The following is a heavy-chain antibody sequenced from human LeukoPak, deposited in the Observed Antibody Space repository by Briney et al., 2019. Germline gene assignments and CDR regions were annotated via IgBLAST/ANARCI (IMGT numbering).Heavy chain of an antibody. CDR1: GGSMSYSY. V-gene: IGHV4-59*12. D-gene: IGHD3-22*01. J-gene: IGHJ5*02. CDR2: IYFTGSS. Sequence: SETLSLTCTVSGGSMSYSYWSWIRQPPGKGLEWLGYIYFTGSSKPNPSLRSRVTISLDTSKNQLSLRLTSVTAADTAVYYCARDLHYYDSSGATFDPWGQGTLVTVSS. CDR3: ARDLHYYDSSGATFDP.